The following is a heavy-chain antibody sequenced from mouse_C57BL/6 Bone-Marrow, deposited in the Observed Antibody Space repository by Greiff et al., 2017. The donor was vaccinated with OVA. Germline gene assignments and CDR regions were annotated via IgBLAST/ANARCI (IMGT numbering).Heavy chain of an antibody. V-gene: IGHV1-15*01. CDR1: GYTFTDYE. Sequence: VKLVESGAELVRPGASVTLSCKASGYTFTDYEMHWVKQTPVHGLEWIGAIDPETGGTAYNQKFKGKAILTADKSSSTDYMELRSLTSEDSAVYYCTRFTTVVEGYWGQGTTLTVSS. D-gene: IGHD1-1*01. J-gene: IGHJ2*01. CDR2: IDPETGGT. CDR3: TRFTTVVEGY.